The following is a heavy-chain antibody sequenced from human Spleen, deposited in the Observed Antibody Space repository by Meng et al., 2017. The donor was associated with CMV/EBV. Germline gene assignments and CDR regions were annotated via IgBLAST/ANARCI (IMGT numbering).Heavy chain of an antibody. J-gene: IGHJ6*02. CDR1: GDSIISSRYY. CDR2: GYYSGST. CDR3: ARDGMSPYYYYFGMDV. Sequence: GSLRLSCTVSGDSIISSRYYWGWIRQTPGKGLEWVGSGYYSGSTNYNPSLKSRVTISVDTSRNQFSLNLSSVTAADTAVYYCARDGMSPYYYYFGMDVWGQGTTVTVSS. V-gene: IGHV4-39*07.